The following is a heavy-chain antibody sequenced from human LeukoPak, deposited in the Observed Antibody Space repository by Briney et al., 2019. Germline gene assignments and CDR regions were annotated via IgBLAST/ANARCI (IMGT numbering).Heavy chain of an antibody. CDR2: IIPIFGTA. CDR3: ARAGDGYYDSSGYYY. CDR1: GGTFSSYA. Sequence: SVKVSCKASGGTFSSYAISWVQQAPGQGLEWMGGIIPIFGTANYAQKFQGRVTITADESTSTAYMELSSLRSEDTAVYYCARAGDGYYDSSGYYYWGQGTLVTVSS. V-gene: IGHV1-69*13. D-gene: IGHD3-22*01. J-gene: IGHJ4*02.